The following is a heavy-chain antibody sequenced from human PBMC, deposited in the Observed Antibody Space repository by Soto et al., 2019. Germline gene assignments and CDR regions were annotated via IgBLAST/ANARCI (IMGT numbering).Heavy chain of an antibody. J-gene: IGHJ4*02. D-gene: IGHD6-19*01. Sequence: QVQLQESGPGLVKPSETLSLTCTVSGGSVSSGSYYWTWIRQPPGKGLEWIGYIYYSGTTNYNPSLKSRVTISVDTSKNQFSLKLNSVTAADTAVYYCARLATVAGASFDYWGQGTLVTVSS. CDR3: ARLATVAGASFDY. CDR1: GGSVSSGSYY. V-gene: IGHV4-61*01. CDR2: IYYSGTT.